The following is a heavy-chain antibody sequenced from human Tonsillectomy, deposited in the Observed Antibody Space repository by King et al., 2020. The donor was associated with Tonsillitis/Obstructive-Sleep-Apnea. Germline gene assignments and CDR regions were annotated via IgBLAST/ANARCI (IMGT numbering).Heavy chain of an antibody. V-gene: IGHV1-69*01. J-gene: IGHJ6*03. Sequence: QLVQSGAEVKKPGSSVKVSCKTSGGTFSSYAISWVRQAPGQELEWMGGIIPIFGTANYAQKFQGRVTITADESTSTAYMELSSLRSEDTAVYYCASIVTPINYMDVWGKGTTVTVSS. D-gene: IGHD4-23*01. CDR1: GGTFSSYA. CDR2: IIPIFGTA. CDR3: ASIVTPINYMDV.